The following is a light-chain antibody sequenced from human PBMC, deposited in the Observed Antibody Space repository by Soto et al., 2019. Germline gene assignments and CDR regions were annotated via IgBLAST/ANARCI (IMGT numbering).Light chain of an antibody. J-gene: IGKJ1*01. CDR1: LSVTSNF. V-gene: IGKV3-20*01. CDR2: DAS. CDR3: QQYGSSVWT. Sequence: EIVLTQSPGTLSLSPGERATLSCRASLSVTSNFIAWYQQKPGQAPRLLLYDASNRATGIPDRFSGSGSGTDFSLTISRLEPEDFAVYYCQQYGSSVWTFGQGTKLEIK.